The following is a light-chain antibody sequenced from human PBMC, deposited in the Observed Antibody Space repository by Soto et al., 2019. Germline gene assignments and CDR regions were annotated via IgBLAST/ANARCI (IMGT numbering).Light chain of an antibody. CDR1: QIISSW. Sequence: DIQMTQSPSSVSASVGDRVTITCRASQIISSWLAWYQQKPGNAPKLLIYAASSLQSGVPSRFSGSGSGTEFTLTISSLQPEDFATYYCQQTETFPMTFGQGTRLEIK. CDR3: QQTETFPMT. J-gene: IGKJ5*01. V-gene: IGKV1D-12*01. CDR2: AAS.